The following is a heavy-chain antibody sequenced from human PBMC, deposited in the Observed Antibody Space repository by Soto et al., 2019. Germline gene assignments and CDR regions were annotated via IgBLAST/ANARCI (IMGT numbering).Heavy chain of an antibody. V-gene: IGHV1-46*01. D-gene: IGHD3-3*01. CDR2: INPGSGAA. CDR1: GYTVTTHY. Sequence: QVQLVQSGAEVKKPGASVKISCTASGYTVTTHYMHWVRQAPGRGLEWMGAINPGSGAAKYTQTFQARVTMTRDTSTNTVYMEKSALRSEDTAVFYCARGGEVGVAGSAALDMWGQGTMVTVSS. CDR3: ARGGEVGVAGSAALDM. J-gene: IGHJ3*02.